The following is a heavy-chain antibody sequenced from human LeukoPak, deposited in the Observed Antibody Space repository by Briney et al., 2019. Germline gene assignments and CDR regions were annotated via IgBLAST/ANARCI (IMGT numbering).Heavy chain of an antibody. CDR1: GFTFSSYS. V-gene: IGHV3-21*01. D-gene: IGHD3-16*02. J-gene: IGHJ3*02. CDR2: ISSSSSYI. Sequence: AGGSLRLSCAASGFTFSSYSMNWVRQAPGKGLEWVSSISSSSSYIYYADSVKGRFTISRDNAKNSLYLQMNSLRAEDTAVYYCARGVWGSYRPDAFDIWGQGTMVTVSS. CDR3: ARGVWGSYRPDAFDI.